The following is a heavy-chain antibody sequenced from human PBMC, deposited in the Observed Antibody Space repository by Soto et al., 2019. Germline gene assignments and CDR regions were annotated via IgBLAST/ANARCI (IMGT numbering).Heavy chain of an antibody. CDR1: GGSISSGDYY. D-gene: IGHD3-10*01. Sequence: PSETLSLTCTVSGGSISSGDYYWSWIRQPPGKGLEWIGYIYYSGSTYYNPSLKSRVTISVDTSKNQFSLKLSSVTAADTAVYYCARYYGSGSPVTWFDPWGQGTLVTVSS. CDR2: IYYSGST. V-gene: IGHV4-30-4*01. J-gene: IGHJ5*02. CDR3: ARYYGSGSPVTWFDP.